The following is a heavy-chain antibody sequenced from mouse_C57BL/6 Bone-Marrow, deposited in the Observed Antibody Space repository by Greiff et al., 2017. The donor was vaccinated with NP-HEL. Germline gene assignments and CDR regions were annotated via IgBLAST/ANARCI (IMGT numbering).Heavy chain of an antibody. Sequence: QVQLQQSGPELVKPGASVKISCKASGYAFSSSWMNWVKQRPGKGLEWIGRIYPGDGDTNYNGKFKGKATLTADKSSSTAYMQLSSLTSEDSAVYFCARSYGYDVDWYFDVWGTGTTVTVSS. CDR1: GYAFSSSW. CDR2: IYPGDGDT. V-gene: IGHV1-82*01. J-gene: IGHJ1*03. D-gene: IGHD2-2*01. CDR3: ARSYGYDVDWYFDV.